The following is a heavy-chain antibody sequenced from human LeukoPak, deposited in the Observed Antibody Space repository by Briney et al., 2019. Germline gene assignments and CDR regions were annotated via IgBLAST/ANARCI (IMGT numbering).Heavy chain of an antibody. CDR2: ISGSGGST. J-gene: IGHJ4*02. V-gene: IGHV3-23*01. D-gene: IGHD3-9*01. CDR1: GFTFSSYA. CDR3: AKDGKPDILTGYYKGYFDY. Sequence: GSLLLSCAASGFTFSSYAMSWGRPAPGKGLEWVSAISGSGGSTYYAASGKGRFTISRNNSKNTLYLQMNSLRAEDTAVYYCAKDGKPDILTGYYKGYFDYWGQGTLVTVSS.